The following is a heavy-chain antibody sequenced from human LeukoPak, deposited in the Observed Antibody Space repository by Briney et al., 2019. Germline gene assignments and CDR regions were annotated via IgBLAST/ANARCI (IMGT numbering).Heavy chain of an antibody. CDR1: GGSISSGDYY. V-gene: IGHV4-30-4*01. J-gene: IGHJ6*04. CDR2: IYYSGST. D-gene: IGHD2-2*01. CDR3: AREKKHCSSTSCYAGYYYGMDV. Sequence: PSQTLSLTCTVSGGSISSGDYYWSWIRQPPGKGLEWIGYIYYSGSTYYNPSLQSRVTISVDTSKNQFSLKLSSVTAADTAVYYCAREKKHCSSTSCYAGYYYGMDVWGKGTTVTVSS.